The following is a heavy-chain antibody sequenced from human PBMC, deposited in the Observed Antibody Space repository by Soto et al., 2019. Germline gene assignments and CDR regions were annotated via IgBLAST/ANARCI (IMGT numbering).Heavy chain of an antibody. CDR3: AKVNTAGTFDY. CDR1: GFTFSSYG. V-gene: IGHV3-30*18. J-gene: IGHJ4*02. Sequence: GGSLRLSCAASGFTFSSYGMHWVRQAPGKGLEWVAVISYDGSNKYYADSVKGRFTISRDNSKNTLYLQMNSLRAEDTAVYYCAKVNTAGTFDYWGQGTLVTVSS. CDR2: ISYDGSNK. D-gene: IGHD6-13*01.